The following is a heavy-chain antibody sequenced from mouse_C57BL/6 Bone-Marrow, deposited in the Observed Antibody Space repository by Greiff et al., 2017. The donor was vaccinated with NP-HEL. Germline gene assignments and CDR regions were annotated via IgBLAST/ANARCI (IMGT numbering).Heavy chain of an antibody. CDR1: GYTFTSYW. Sequence: QVQLQQPGAELVRPGSSVKLSCKASGYTFTSYWMDWVKQRPGQGLEWIGNIYPSDSETHYNQKFKDKATLTVDKSSSTAYMQLSSLTSEDSAVYYCARRDSSGYRDYWGQGTTLTVSS. V-gene: IGHV1-61*01. CDR3: ARRDSSGYRDY. CDR2: IYPSDSET. D-gene: IGHD3-2*02. J-gene: IGHJ2*01.